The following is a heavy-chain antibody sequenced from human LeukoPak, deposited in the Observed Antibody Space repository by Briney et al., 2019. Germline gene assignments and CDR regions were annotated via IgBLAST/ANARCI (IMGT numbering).Heavy chain of an antibody. CDR3: VREGVGALAEAFDI. V-gene: IGHV3-21*01. CDR1: GFTFSSYA. Sequence: NPGGSLRLSCAASGFTFSSYAMNWVRQAPGKGLEWVSSINSKSKNMYYADSMRGRFTISRDNARNSLFLQMNSLRVEDTAVYFCVREGVGALAEAFDIWGQGTIVTVSS. CDR2: INSKSKNM. J-gene: IGHJ3*02. D-gene: IGHD1-26*01.